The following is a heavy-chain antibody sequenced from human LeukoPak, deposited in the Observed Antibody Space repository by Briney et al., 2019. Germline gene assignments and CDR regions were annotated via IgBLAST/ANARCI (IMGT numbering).Heavy chain of an antibody. Sequence: GASVKVSCKASGYTFTSYDINWVRQAPGQGLEWMGWINTNTGNPTYAQGFTGRFVFSLDTSVSTAYLQISSLKAEDTAVYYCARVVVVGATKTFDYWGQGTLVTVSS. CDR1: GYTFTSYD. CDR2: INTNTGNP. V-gene: IGHV7-4-1*02. CDR3: ARVVVVGATKTFDY. D-gene: IGHD1-26*01. J-gene: IGHJ4*02.